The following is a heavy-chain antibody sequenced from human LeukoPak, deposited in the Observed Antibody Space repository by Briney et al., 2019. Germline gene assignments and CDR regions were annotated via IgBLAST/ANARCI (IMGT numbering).Heavy chain of an antibody. Sequence: PSETLSLTCTVSGGSISRYYWSWIRQPPGKGLEWIGYIYYSGSTNYNPSLKSRVTISVDTSMNQFSLKLSSVTAADTAVYYCARDRAYYYGSGPYYMDVWGKGTTVTVSS. V-gene: IGHV4-59*01. CDR3: ARDRAYYYGSGPYYMDV. CDR2: IYYSGST. D-gene: IGHD3-10*01. J-gene: IGHJ6*03. CDR1: GGSISRYY.